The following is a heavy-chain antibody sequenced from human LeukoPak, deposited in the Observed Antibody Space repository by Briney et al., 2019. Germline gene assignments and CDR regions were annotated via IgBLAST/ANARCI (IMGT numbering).Heavy chain of an antibody. CDR3: ARGRLGYCSGGSYYPEFDP. J-gene: IGHJ5*02. V-gene: IGHV4-39*07. Sequence: SETLSLTCTVSGGSISSSSYYWGWIRQPPGKGLEWIGSIYYSGSTYYNPSLKSRVTISVDTSKNQFSLKLSSVTAADTAVYYCARGRLGYCSGGSYYPEFDPWGQGTLVTVSS. D-gene: IGHD2-15*01. CDR1: GGSISSSSYY. CDR2: IYYSGST.